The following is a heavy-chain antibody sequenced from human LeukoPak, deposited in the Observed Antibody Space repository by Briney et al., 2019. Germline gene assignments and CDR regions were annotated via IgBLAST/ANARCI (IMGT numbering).Heavy chain of an antibody. V-gene: IGHV3-23*01. CDR3: ANDLGWIQLNLG. J-gene: IGHJ4*02. CDR1: EFSVGSNY. D-gene: IGHD5-18*01. Sequence: PGGSLRLSCAASEFSVGSNYMTWVRQAPGKGLEWVSGITGNGGTTYYADSVKGRFTISRDNSKNTVYPQMNSLRAEDTAVYYCANDLGWIQLNLGRGQGTLVTVSS. CDR2: ITGNGGTT.